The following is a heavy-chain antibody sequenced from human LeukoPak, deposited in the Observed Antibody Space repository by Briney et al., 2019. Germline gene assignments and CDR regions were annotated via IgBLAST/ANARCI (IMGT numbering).Heavy chain of an antibody. Sequence: SETLSLTCTVSGGSISNYYWTRIRQPPGRGLVWIGDIYYSGSTNYNPSLKSRVTISVDTSKNQFSLKVSSVTSADTAIYYCARGLYCSRSSCYKHAFDIWGQGTMVTVSS. D-gene: IGHD2-2*02. V-gene: IGHV4-59*01. J-gene: IGHJ3*02. CDR3: ARGLYCSRSSCYKHAFDI. CDR2: IYYSGST. CDR1: GGSISNYY.